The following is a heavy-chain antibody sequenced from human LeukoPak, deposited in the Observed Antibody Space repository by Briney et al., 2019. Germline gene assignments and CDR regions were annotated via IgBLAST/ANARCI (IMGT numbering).Heavy chain of an antibody. Sequence: SETLSLTCAVYGGSFSGYYWSWIRQPPGKGLEWIGEINHSGSTNYNPSLKSRVTISVDTSKNQFSLKLSSVTAADTAVYYCARGPAYYSNSQFAHWGQGPLVTVTS. CDR1: GGSFSGYY. CDR2: INHSGST. CDR3: ARGPAYYSNSQFAH. J-gene: IGHJ4*02. V-gene: IGHV4-34*01. D-gene: IGHD4-11*01.